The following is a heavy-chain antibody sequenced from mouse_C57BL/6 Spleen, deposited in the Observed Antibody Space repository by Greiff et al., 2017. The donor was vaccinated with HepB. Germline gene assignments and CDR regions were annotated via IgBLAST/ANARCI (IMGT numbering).Heavy chain of an antibody. J-gene: IGHJ4*01. CDR3: ARERRSAMDY. Sequence: EVMLVESGGGLVKPGGSLKLSCAASGFTFSDYGMHWVRQAPEKGLEWVAYISSGSSTIYYADTVKGRVTISRDNAKNTLFLQMTSLRSEDTAMYYCARERRSAMDYWGQVTSVTVSS. CDR2: ISSGSSTI. V-gene: IGHV5-17*01. CDR1: GFTFSDYG.